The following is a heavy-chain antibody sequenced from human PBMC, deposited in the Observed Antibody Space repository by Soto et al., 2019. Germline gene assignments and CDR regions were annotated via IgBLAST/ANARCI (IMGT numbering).Heavy chain of an antibody. CDR1: GGSITNDNYY. CDR3: SANSLFDNSGLIY. J-gene: IGHJ4*02. CDR2: VYYSGSS. D-gene: IGHD3-22*01. V-gene: IGHV4-30-4*02. Sequence: PSETLSLTCTVSGGSITNDNYYWGWLRQPPGKCLEWIGYVYYSGSSHYNPSLKCRLIISMDTSKNQCSLRLWSLPAAESAVYYCSANSLFDNSGLIYWGERALVTLSS.